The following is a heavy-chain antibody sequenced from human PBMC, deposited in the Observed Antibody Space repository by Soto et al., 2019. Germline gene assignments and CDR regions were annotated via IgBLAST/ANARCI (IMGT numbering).Heavy chain of an antibody. Sequence: LRLSCAASGFSFSDYEMNWVRQTPGKGLEWLSYISSSGGTIKYADSVRGRFTISRDNAKNSLYLQMHSLRADDTAVYYCARDAFEIYYKFGLDVWGQGTPVTVSS. V-gene: IGHV3-48*03. CDR1: GFSFSDYE. CDR3: ARDAFEIYYKFGLDV. D-gene: IGHD3-10*01. J-gene: IGHJ6*02. CDR2: ISSSGGTI.